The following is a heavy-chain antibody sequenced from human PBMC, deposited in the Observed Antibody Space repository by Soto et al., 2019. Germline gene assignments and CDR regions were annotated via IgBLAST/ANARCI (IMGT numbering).Heavy chain of an antibody. D-gene: IGHD3-10*01. CDR3: ARDRTTMVRGVYYYGMDV. Sequence: SETLSLTCTVSGGSISSYYWSWIRQPPGKGLASIGYIYYSGSTNYNPSLKSGVTIAVDTSKNQCSLKLSSVTAGDAAVYYFARDRTTMVRGVYYYGMDVWGQGTTVTVSS. V-gene: IGHV4-59*01. CDR1: GGSISSYY. J-gene: IGHJ6*02. CDR2: IYYSGST.